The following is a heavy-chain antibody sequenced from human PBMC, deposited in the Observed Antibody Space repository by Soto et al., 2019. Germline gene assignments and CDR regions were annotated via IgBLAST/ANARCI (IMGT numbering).Heavy chain of an antibody. CDR3: VREGRGSFDF. CDR1: GVSFNSYF. V-gene: IGHV4-34*01. CDR2: ATPYGRS. J-gene: IGHJ3*01. D-gene: IGHD5-12*01. Sequence: PSETLSLTCAVYGVSFNSYFWNWVRQPPGKGLEWIGEATPYGRSNYNPSLKSRVTISKDTSKNQFSLEVRSLTADDTAIYYCVREGRGSFDFWGRGTMVTVSS.